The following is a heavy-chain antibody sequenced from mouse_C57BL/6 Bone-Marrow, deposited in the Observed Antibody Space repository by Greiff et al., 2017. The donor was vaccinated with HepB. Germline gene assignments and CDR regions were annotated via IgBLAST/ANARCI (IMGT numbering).Heavy chain of an antibody. J-gene: IGHJ2*01. CDR3: ARHGGGQLHFDY. V-gene: IGHV5-12*01. D-gene: IGHD6-1*01. CDR1: GFTFSDYY. CDR2: ISNGGGST. Sequence: EVKVVESGGGLVQPGGSLKLSCAASGFTFSDYYMYWVRQTPEKRLEWVAYISNGGGSTYYPDTVKGRFTISRDNAKNTLYLQMSRLKSEDTAMYYCARHGGGQLHFDYWGQGTTLTVSS.